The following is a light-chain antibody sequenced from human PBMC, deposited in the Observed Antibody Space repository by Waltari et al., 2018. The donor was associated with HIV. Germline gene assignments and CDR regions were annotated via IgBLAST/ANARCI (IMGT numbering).Light chain of an antibody. V-gene: IGLV1-40*01. J-gene: IGLJ3*02. CDR2: GNS. CDR1: RSNIGAGSD. Sequence: QSVLTQPPSVSGAPGQRVTIPCTGRRSNIGAGSDVHLCQQLPGIAPKLLIYGNSNRPSGVPDRFSGSKSGTSASLAITGLQAEDEADYYCQSYDSSLSGSWVFGGGTKLTVL. CDR3: QSYDSSLSGSWV.